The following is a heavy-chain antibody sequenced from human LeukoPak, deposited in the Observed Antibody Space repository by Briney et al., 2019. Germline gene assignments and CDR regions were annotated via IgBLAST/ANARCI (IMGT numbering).Heavy chain of an antibody. CDR2: ISDSGGST. V-gene: IGHV3-64*04. D-gene: IGHD1-26*01. CDR1: GFPFSSYA. Sequence: GGALRLSCSASGFPFSSYAMHWVRQAPGKGLEYVSAISDSGGSTYYADSVKGRFTISRDNSKSTLYLQMNSLRAEDTAVYYCARRLEYSGSRGVFDYWGQGTLVSVSS. CDR3: ARRLEYSGSRGVFDY. J-gene: IGHJ4*02.